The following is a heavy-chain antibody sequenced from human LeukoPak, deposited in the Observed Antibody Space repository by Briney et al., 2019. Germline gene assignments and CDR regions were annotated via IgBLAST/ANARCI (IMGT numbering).Heavy chain of an antibody. CDR1: GYSFTSYW. J-gene: IGHJ4*02. CDR2: IYPGDSDT. V-gene: IGHV5-51*01. D-gene: IGHD2-15*01. CDR3: ARQRVDCSGGSCYSDTRKPYYFDY. Sequence: HGESLKISCKGSGYSFTSYWIGWVRQMPGKGLEWMGIIYPGDSDTRYSPSFQGQVTISADKSISTAYLQWSSLKASDTAMYYCARQRVDCSGGSCYSDTRKPYYFDYWGQGTLVTVSS.